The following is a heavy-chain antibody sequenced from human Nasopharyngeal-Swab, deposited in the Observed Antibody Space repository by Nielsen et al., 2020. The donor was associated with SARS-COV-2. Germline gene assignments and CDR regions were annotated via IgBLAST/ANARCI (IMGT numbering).Heavy chain of an antibody. Sequence: SQTLSLTWAVYGGSFSGYYWSWIRQPPGKGLDWIGEFNHSGSSKYIPSLKSRANISVDTSMNQLSLTVSSVTAADTAVYYWARGGYYCSSTSCYYYSGYYYGMDVWGQGTTVTVSS. CDR1: GGSFSGYY. CDR2: FNHSGSS. CDR3: ARGGYYCSSTSCYYYSGYYYGMDV. V-gene: IGHV4-34*01. J-gene: IGHJ6*02. D-gene: IGHD2-2*01.